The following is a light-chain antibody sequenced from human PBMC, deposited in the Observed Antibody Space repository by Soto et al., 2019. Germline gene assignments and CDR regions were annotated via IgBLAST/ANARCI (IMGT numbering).Light chain of an antibody. J-gene: IGLJ1*01. Sequence: QSALTQPASVSGSPGQSITISCTGTSSAVGGYNYVSWYQQHPGKAPKLMIYDVSNRPSGVSNRFSGAKSGNTASLTISGLQAEDEADYYCSSYTSSSTYVFGTGTKVTV. CDR1: SSAVGGYNY. CDR2: DVS. V-gene: IGLV2-14*01. CDR3: SSYTSSSTYV.